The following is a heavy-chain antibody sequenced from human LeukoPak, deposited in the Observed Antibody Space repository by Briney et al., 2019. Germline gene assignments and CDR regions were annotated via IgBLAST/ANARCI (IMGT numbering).Heavy chain of an antibody. D-gene: IGHD3/OR15-3a*01. J-gene: IGHJ4*02. V-gene: IGHV1-24*01. CDR1: GYTLTELS. CDR2: FDPEDGET. CDR3: ARDVDYYFDY. Sequence: ASVKVSCKVSGYTLTELSMHWVRQAPGKGLEWMGGFDPEDGETIYAQKFQGRVTITTDESTSTAYMELSSLRSEDTAVYYCARDVDYYFDYWGQGTLVTVSS.